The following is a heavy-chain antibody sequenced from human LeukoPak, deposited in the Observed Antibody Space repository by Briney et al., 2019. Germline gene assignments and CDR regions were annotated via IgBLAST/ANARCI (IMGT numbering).Heavy chain of an antibody. V-gene: IGHV3-30*18. CDR3: AKAPVYSSGWSPYFDY. D-gene: IGHD6-19*01. CDR1: GFTFSSYG. CDR2: ISYDGSNK. J-gene: IGHJ4*02. Sequence: GGSLRLSCAASGFTFSSYGMHWVRQAPGKGLEWVAVISYDGSNKYYADSVKGRFTISRDNSKNTLYLQMNSLRAGDTAVYYCAKAPVYSSGWSPYFDYWGQGTLVTVSS.